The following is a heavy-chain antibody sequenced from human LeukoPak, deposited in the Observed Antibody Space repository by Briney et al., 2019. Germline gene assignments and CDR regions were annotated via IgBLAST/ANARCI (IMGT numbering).Heavy chain of an antibody. V-gene: IGHV3-23*01. Sequence: GGSLRLSCAASRFTFSTYAMSWVRQIPGKGLEWVSAISGSDDGTYYADSVKGRFTISRDSSRNTLYLQMNTLRAEDTAVYFCAKSPVSSCRGSFCNPFDYWGQGNLVTVSS. CDR1: RFTFSTYA. J-gene: IGHJ4*02. CDR3: AKSPVSSCRGSFCNPFDY. CDR2: ISGSDDGT. D-gene: IGHD2-15*01.